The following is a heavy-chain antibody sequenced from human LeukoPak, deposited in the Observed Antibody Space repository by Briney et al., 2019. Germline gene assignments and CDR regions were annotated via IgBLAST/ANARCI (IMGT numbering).Heavy chain of an antibody. Sequence: SETLSLTCSVSGASVTRDTYYWSWIRQPAGQGLECLGHTHSGRNSNYNPSLKSRVTISADGSKNQFSLKLSSVTAADTAVYYCARGRGGSGWYPDWGQGTLVTVSS. D-gene: IGHD6-19*01. CDR2: THSGRNS. V-gene: IGHV4-61*10. J-gene: IGHJ4*02. CDR3: ARGRGGSGWYPD. CDR1: GASVTRDTYY.